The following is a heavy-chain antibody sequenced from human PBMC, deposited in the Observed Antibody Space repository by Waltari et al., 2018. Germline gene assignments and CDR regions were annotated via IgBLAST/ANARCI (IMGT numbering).Heavy chain of an antibody. CDR1: GYTFTSHW. J-gene: IGHJ5*02. Sequence: QVQLVQSGAEVKKPGASVKVSCKSSGYTFTSHWMHWVRPAPGHGPEWMGVINPNGGDTMYAQQKFQGRLTMTRDTSTSTDYMELSSLRSEDTAIYYCARDNSYTRERSGWWFDPWGPGTLVTVSS. CDR2: INPNGGDT. D-gene: IGHD6-19*01. CDR3: ARDNSYTRERSGWWFDP. V-gene: IGHV1-46*01.